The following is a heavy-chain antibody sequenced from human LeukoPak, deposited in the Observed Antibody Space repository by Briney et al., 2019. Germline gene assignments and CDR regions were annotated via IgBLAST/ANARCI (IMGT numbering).Heavy chain of an antibody. Sequence: PGGSLRLSCAASGFTFSSYCMSWVRQAPGKGLEWVANIKQGGSEKYYVDSVKGLFTISRDNAKNSLYLQMNILRAEDAVVYYCARSSRGSGSYRIDYWGQGTPVTVSS. D-gene: IGHD3-10*01. V-gene: IGHV3-7*04. CDR2: IKQGGSEK. J-gene: IGHJ4*02. CDR3: ARSSRGSGSYRIDY. CDR1: GFTFSSYC.